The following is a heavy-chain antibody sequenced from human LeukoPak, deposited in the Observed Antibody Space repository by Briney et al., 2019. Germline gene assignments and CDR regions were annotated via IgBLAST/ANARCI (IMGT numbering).Heavy chain of an antibody. Sequence: SETLSLTCTVSGASIRSESYYWGWVRQSPGKGLEWIGSIFYSGSTYYNPLFRSRVTIYVDTSKNQFSLKLSSVTAAETAVYYCARFYGGNSGMLPRATFDIWGQGTMVTVSS. CDR3: ARFYGGNSGMLPRATFDI. CDR1: GASIRSESYY. V-gene: IGHV4-39*07. D-gene: IGHD4-23*01. J-gene: IGHJ3*02. CDR2: IFYSGST.